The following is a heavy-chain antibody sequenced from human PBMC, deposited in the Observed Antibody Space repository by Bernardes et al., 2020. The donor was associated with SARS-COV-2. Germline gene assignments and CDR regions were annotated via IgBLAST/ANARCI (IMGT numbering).Heavy chain of an antibody. D-gene: IGHD3-10*01. Sequence: SVQVSCNASGYTFTHYYIHWVRQAPGQGFEWMGWINPSSGVTNYAQKFQGGVTMTRDTSISTAYMELSSLRADDTAVFYCARGPISSIDYWGQGSLVTVSS. CDR1: GYTFTHYY. V-gene: IGHV1-2*02. CDR2: INPSSGVT. J-gene: IGHJ4*02. CDR3: ARGPISSIDY.